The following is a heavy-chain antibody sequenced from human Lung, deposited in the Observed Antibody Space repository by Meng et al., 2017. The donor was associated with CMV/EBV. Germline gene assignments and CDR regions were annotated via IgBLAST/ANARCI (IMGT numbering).Heavy chain of an antibody. D-gene: IGHD3-16*01. CDR3: ARGGYDYVWGSLDY. V-gene: IGHV3-48*03. CDR2: IGGSGGPI. J-gene: IGHJ4*02. Sequence: SCAASRFTFSAYEMNWVRQAPGKGLEWVSYIGGSGGPINYADSVRGRFTISRNNARNSLYLQMNSLRAEDTAVYYCARGGYDYVWGSLDYWVQGT. CDR1: RFTFSAYE.